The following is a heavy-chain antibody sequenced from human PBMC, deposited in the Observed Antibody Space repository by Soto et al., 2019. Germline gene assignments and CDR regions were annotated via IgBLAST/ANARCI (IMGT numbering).Heavy chain of an antibody. J-gene: IGHJ3*02. Sequence: QVQLVQSGAEVKKPGSSVKVSCKASGGTFSSYAISWVRQAPGQGLEWMGGIIPIFGTANYAQKFQGRVTITADESTSTAYMELSSLRYEDTAVYYCARSEDPQWYRGSAFDIWGQGTMVTVSS. D-gene: IGHD1-26*01. V-gene: IGHV1-69*01. CDR2: IIPIFGTA. CDR3: ARSEDPQWYRGSAFDI. CDR1: GGTFSSYA.